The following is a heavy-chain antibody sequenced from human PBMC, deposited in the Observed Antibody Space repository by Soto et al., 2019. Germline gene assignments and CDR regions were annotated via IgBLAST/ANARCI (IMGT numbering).Heavy chain of an antibody. CDR1: GGSFSGYY. CDR2: INHSGST. V-gene: IGHV4-34*01. Sequence: SETLSLTCAVYGGSFSGYYWSWIRQPPGKGLEWIGEINHSGSTNYNPSLKSRVTISVDTSKNQFSLKLSSVTAADTAVYYCARKRGDYYDSSGYLDYWGQGTLVTVSS. CDR3: ARKRGDYYDSSGYLDY. J-gene: IGHJ4*02. D-gene: IGHD3-22*01.